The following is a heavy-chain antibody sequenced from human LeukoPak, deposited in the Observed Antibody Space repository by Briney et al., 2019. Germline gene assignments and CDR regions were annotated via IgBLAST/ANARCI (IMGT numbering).Heavy chain of an antibody. D-gene: IGHD3-16*01. Sequence: ASVKVSCRASGYTFGTHGISWVRQAPGQGLEWMGWISAFNGQRYYLQKFQGRVSMTTDRSTPTAYMELRSLTSEDTAVYYCARDGGINGAYGLDVWGKGTTVTVSS. V-gene: IGHV1-18*04. CDR2: ISAFNGQR. CDR3: ARDGGINGAYGLDV. J-gene: IGHJ6*04. CDR1: GYTFGTHG.